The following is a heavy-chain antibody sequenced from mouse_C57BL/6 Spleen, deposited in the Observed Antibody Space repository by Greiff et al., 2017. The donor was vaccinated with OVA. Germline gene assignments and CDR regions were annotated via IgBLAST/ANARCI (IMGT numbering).Heavy chain of an antibody. J-gene: IGHJ3*01. CDR3: VREGGALWFAY. CDR2: IRSKSSNYAT. CDR1: GFTFNTYA. V-gene: IGHV10-3*01. Sequence: DVMLVESGGGLVQPKGSLKLSCAASGFTFNTYAMHWVRQAPGKGLEWVARIRSKSSNYATYYADSVKDRFTISRDDSQSMLYLQMNNLKTEDTAVYSCVREGGALWFAYWGQGTLVTVSA.